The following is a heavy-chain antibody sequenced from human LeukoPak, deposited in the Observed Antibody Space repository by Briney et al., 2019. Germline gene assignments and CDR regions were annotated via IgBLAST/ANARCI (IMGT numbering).Heavy chain of an antibody. CDR1: GFTFSSYS. CDR3: ARDASGWYPDY. Sequence: PGGSLRLSCEASGFTFSSYSMNWVRQAPGKGLEWVANIRQDGSEKYYVDSVKGRFTISRDNAKNSLYLQMNSLRAEDTAVYYCARDASGWYPDYWGQGTLVTVSS. V-gene: IGHV3-7*01. J-gene: IGHJ4*02. D-gene: IGHD6-19*01. CDR2: IRQDGSEK.